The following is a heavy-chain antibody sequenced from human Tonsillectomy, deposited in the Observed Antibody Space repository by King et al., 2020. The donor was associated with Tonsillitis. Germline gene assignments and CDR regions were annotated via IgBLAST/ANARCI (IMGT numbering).Heavy chain of an antibody. CDR3: ARFGDYDIWNGPELNGYKYHYGMDL. CDR2: ISFDGNNK. Sequence: VQLVESGGGVVQPGRSLRLSCAASGFTFSTYGIHWVRQAPGKGLEWVAVISFDGNNKYYAESVKGRFTISRDNSKDTLYLQMNSLTAEDTAVYFCARFGDYDIWNGPELNGYKYHYGMDLWGQGTTVSVSS. J-gene: IGHJ6*02. V-gene: IGHV3-30*03. D-gene: IGHD3-3*01. CDR1: GFTFSTYG.